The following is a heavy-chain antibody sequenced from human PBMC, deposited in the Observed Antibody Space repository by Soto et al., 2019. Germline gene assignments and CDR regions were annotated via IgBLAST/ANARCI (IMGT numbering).Heavy chain of an antibody. CDR1: GGTFSSYA. V-gene: IGHV1-69*06. J-gene: IGHJ5*02. CDR2: IIPIFGTA. Sequence: QVQLVQSGAEVKKPGSSVKVSCKASGGTFSSYAISWVRQAPGQGLEWMGGIIPIFGTANYAQKFQVRVTITADKSTSTAYMELSSLRSEDTAVYYCARAERYFDWSLGWFDPWGQGTLVTVSS. D-gene: IGHD3-9*01. CDR3: ARAERYFDWSLGWFDP.